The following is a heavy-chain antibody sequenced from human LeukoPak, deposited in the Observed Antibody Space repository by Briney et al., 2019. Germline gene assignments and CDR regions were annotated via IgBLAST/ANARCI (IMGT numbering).Heavy chain of an antibody. Sequence: PGGSLRLSCAASGFTFSSFAMSWVRQAPGKGLEWVSAISGGGYSTYYADSVKGRFTISRDNSKNTLYLQMDSLRAEDTAVYYCAKDLSFDRGSLSYFFGYWGPGTLVAVSS. CDR3: AKDLSFDRGSLSYFFGY. D-gene: IGHD3-9*01. CDR1: GFTFSSFA. V-gene: IGHV3-23*01. J-gene: IGHJ4*02. CDR2: ISGGGYST.